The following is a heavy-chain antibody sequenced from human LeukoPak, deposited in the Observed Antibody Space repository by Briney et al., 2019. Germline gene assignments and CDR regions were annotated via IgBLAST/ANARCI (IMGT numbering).Heavy chain of an antibody. CDR3: ARDIVVVPDEYYFDY. Sequence: GGSLRLFCAASGFTFDDYGMSWVRQAPGKGREWVSGINWNGGSTVYADSVKGRFTISRDNAKNSLYLQMNSLRAEDTALYYCARDIVVVPDEYYFDYWGQGTLVTVSS. CDR1: GFTFDDYG. V-gene: IGHV3-20*04. J-gene: IGHJ4*02. CDR2: INWNGGST. D-gene: IGHD2-2*01.